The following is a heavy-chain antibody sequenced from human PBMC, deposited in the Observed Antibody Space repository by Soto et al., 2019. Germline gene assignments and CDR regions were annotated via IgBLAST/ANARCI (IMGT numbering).Heavy chain of an antibody. CDR2: ISGSGGST. Sequence: EVRLLESGGGLVQPGGSLRLSCAASGFTFSSYAMSWVRQAPGKGLEWVSAISGSGGSTYYADSVKGRFTISTDTSKNALYLQMHSPRAEDTAVYYSAKDPIVVVTPPPFDYWGQGTLVTVSS. J-gene: IGHJ4*02. V-gene: IGHV3-23*01. CDR3: AKDPIVVVTPPPFDY. CDR1: GFTFSSYA. D-gene: IGHD3-22*01.